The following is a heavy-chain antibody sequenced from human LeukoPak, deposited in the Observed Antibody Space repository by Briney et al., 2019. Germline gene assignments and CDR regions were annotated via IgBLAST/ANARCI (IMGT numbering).Heavy chain of an antibody. CDR2: IYYSGST. D-gene: IGHD6-19*01. CDR3: AREIPHSSGWYAYYYYYMDV. V-gene: IGHV4-59*01. J-gene: IGHJ6*03. CDR1: GGSISSYY. Sequence: SETLSLTCTVSGGSISSYYWSRIRQPPGKGLEWIGYIYYSGSTNYNPSLKSRVTISVDTSKNQFSLKLSSVTAADTAVYYCAREIPHSSGWYAYYYYYMDVWGKGTTVTISS.